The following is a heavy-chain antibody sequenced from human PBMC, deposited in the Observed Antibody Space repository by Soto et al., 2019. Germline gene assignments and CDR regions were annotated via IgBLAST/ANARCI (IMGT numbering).Heavy chain of an antibody. V-gene: IGHV4-39*01. J-gene: IGHJ4*02. CDR2: IYYSGST. CDR1: GGSLSSSSCY. CDR3: ARHSDTAMVTVHY. D-gene: IGHD5-18*01. Sequence: SETPSLTCTVSGGSLSSSSCYWGWIRQPPGKGLEWIGSIYYSGSTYYNPSLKSRVTISVDTSKNQFSLKLSSVTAADTAVYYCARHSDTAMVTVHYWGQGTLVTVSS.